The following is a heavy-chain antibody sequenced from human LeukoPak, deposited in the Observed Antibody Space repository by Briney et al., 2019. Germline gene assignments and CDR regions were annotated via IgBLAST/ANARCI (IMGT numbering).Heavy chain of an antibody. CDR1: GFTFTGHS. CDR2: VAHDERTI. V-gene: IGHV3-30*04. J-gene: IGHJ4*02. Sequence: PGGSLRLSCVASGFTFTGHSMHWVRQAPGKGLEWVAVVAHDERTIFYADSLKGRFIVSRDNSKNTVYLQMNSLRDEDTAVYYCAREKQSGGTPFDYWGQGSLVTVSS. CDR3: AREKQSGGTPFDY. D-gene: IGHD1-26*01.